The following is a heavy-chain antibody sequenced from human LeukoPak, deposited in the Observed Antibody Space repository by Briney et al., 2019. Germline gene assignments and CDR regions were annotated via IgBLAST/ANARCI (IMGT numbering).Heavy chain of an antibody. CDR1: DFTFSDYW. J-gene: IGHJ4*02. CDR2: IKQDGSDK. CDR3: AREGTASGELDY. Sequence: GGSLRLSCAASDFTFSDYWMSWVRQAPGKGLEWVANIKQDGSDKNYVGSVKGRFTISRDNANNSLFLQINSLRAEDTAVYYCAREGTASGELDYWGQGTLVTVSS. D-gene: IGHD6-13*01. V-gene: IGHV3-7*01.